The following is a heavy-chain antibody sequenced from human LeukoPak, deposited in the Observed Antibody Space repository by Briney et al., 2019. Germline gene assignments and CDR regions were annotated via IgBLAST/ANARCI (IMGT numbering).Heavy chain of an antibody. J-gene: IGHJ6*02. V-gene: IGHV1-18*01. CDR3: ARVTFSEDQAAGSEVENYYYYGMDV. CDR1: GYTFTNYG. Sequence: GASVKVSCTTSGYTFTNYGISWVRQAPGQGLEWMGWISAYNGNTNYAQKLQGRVTMTTDTSTSTAYMELRSLRSDDTAVYYCARVTFSEDQAAGSEVENYYYYGMDVWGQGTTVTVSS. CDR2: ISAYNGNT. D-gene: IGHD3-10*01.